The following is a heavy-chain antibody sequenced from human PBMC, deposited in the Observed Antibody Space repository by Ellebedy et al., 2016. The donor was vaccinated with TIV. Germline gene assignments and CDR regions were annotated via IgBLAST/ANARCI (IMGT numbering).Heavy chain of an antibody. CDR3: VRGGFYYGSASYYPFDF. CDR2: MNPNSGRT. Sequence: AASVKVSCKASGYTFTNYDINWVRQATGQGLEWIGWMNPNSGRTGYAQKFQGRVTMTRNTSITTAYMELRNLRSEDTAVYYCVRGGFYYGSASYYPFDFWGQGTLITVSS. J-gene: IGHJ4*02. CDR1: GYTFTNYD. V-gene: IGHV1-8*01. D-gene: IGHD3-10*01.